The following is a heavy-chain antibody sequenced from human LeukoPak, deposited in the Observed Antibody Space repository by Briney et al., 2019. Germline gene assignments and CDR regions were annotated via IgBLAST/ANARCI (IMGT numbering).Heavy chain of an antibody. Sequence: ASVKVSTKASGYTFTSYAMNWVRQAPGQGLEWMGWINTNTGNPTYAQGFTGRFVFSLDTSVSTAYLQISSLKAEDTAVYYCARLYCSSTSCQKAGMDYYGMDVWGQGTTVTVSS. CDR1: GYTFTSYA. V-gene: IGHV7-4-1*02. CDR3: ARLYCSSTSCQKAGMDYYGMDV. D-gene: IGHD2-2*01. J-gene: IGHJ6*02. CDR2: INTNTGNP.